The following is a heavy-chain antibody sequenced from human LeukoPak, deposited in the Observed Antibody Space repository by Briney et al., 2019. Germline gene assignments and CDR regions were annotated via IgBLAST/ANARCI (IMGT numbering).Heavy chain of an antibody. V-gene: IGHV3-23*01. CDR2: ISSRGDST. Sequence: GGSLRLSCAASGFTLSNYAMSSVRQVPGRGLEWVSTISSRGDSTYAADSVKVRFTTSRANSKKTTHRQMNTVTSQHTAAHSFVKGRRPHITVAHTVENWAQGTLVSVSS. CDR3: VKGRRPHITVAHTVEN. J-gene: IGHJ4*02. CDR1: GFTLSNYA. D-gene: IGHD6-19*01.